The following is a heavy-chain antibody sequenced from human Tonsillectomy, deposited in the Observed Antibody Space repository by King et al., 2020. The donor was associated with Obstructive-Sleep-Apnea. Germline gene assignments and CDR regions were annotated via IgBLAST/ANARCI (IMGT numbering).Heavy chain of an antibody. CDR2: IYYSGST. V-gene: IGHV4-31*03. CDR3: GRGDYYASSSYYYADWFDP. CDR1: GGSISSGGYY. Sequence: QLQESGPGLVKPSQTLSLTCTVSGGSISSGGYYWTWIRQHPGKGLEWIGYIYYSGSTYYNPSLKSRVAISVDTSKNQFSLKLSSVTAADTAVYYCGRGDYYASSSYYYADWFDPWGQGTLVTVSS. J-gene: IGHJ5*02. D-gene: IGHD3-22*01.